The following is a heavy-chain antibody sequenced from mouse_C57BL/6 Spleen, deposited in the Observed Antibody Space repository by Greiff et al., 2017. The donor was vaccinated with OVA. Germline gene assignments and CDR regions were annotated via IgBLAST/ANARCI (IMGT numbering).Heavy chain of an antibody. CDR2: IDTSDSYT. V-gene: IGHV1-50*01. D-gene: IGHD1-1*01. J-gene: IGHJ4*01. CDR3: ARWENYYGSSYVYAMDY. CDR1: GYTFTSYW. Sequence: QVQLQQPGAELVKPGASVKLSCKASGYTFTSYWMQWVNQRPGKGLEWIGEIDTSDSYTNYNQKLKGKATLTVDTSSITSYMQLSSLTSEDSAVYYCARWENYYGSSYVYAMDYWGQGTSVTVSS.